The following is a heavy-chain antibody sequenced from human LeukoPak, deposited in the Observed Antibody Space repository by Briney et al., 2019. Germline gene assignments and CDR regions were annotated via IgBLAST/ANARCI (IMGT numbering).Heavy chain of an antibody. Sequence: GESLKISCKGSGYSFTRHWIGWVRQMPGKGLEWMGIIYPGDSDTRYSPSFQGQVTISADKSISTAYLQWSSLKASDTAMYYCARLPPEDYYYMDVWGKGTTVTVSS. V-gene: IGHV5-51*01. CDR2: IYPGDSDT. J-gene: IGHJ6*03. CDR3: ARLPPEDYYYMDV. CDR1: GYSFTRHW.